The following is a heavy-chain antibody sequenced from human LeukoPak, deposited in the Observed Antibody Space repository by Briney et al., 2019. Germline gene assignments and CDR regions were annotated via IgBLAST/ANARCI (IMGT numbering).Heavy chain of an antibody. J-gene: IGHJ4*02. D-gene: IGHD2-8*01. V-gene: IGHV1-46*01. Sequence: ASVKVSCKASGYTFTDYFIHWVRQAPGQGLEWMGIISPNCDTTNYAQKFQDGVAMTRDTSTSNVYMEPSSLRSEGAGVYYCARGYCTNGVCRTFDIWGQGTLVTVSS. CDR1: GYTFTDYF. CDR2: ISPNCDTT. CDR3: ARGYCTNGVCRTFDI.